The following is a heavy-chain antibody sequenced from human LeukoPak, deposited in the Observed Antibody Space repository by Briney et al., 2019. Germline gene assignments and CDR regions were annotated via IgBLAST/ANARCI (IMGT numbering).Heavy chain of an antibody. CDR2: INSRSSAI. CDR3: AKGIPEADYYGSGSYGYFDY. Sequence: PGGSLRLSCAASGFTFSSYRMNWVRQAPGKGLEWVSYINSRSSAILYADSVKGRFTISRDNAKNLLYLQMNSLRAEDTAVYYCAKGIPEADYYGSGSYGYFDYWGQGTLVTVSS. V-gene: IGHV3-48*01. J-gene: IGHJ4*02. CDR1: GFTFSSYR. D-gene: IGHD3-10*01.